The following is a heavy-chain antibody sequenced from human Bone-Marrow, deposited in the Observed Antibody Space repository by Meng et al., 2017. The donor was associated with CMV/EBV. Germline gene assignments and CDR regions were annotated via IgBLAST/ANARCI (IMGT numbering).Heavy chain of an antibody. CDR2: TYYRSKWYN. CDR3: AREVDYYYDSSGYYPY. J-gene: IGHJ4*02. CDR1: VSSNSAA. Sequence: VSSNSAAWNWIRQSPSRGLEWLGRTYYRSKWYNDYAVSVKSRITINPDTSKNQFSLQLNSVTPEDTAVYYCAREVDYYYDSSGYYPYWGQGTLVTVSS. D-gene: IGHD3-22*01. V-gene: IGHV6-1*01.